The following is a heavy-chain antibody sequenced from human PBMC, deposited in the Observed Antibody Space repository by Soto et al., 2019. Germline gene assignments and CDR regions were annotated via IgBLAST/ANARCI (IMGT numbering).Heavy chain of an antibody. CDR3: AKGFDYGDTKNIDH. Sequence: PRLSCAASGFGFSTHALSWVRQAPGKGLEWLSSITNTGITTHYADSVKGRFTISRENSRNTLHLQMNNLRVDDTAVYYCAKGFDYGDTKNIDHWGQGTLVTVSS. CDR1: GFGFSTHA. CDR2: ITNTGITT. V-gene: IGHV3-23*01. J-gene: IGHJ4*02. D-gene: IGHD4-17*01.